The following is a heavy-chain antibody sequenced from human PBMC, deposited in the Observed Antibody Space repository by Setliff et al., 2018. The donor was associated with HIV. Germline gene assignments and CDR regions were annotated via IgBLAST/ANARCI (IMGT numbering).Heavy chain of an antibody. CDR2: MSFDGSNK. V-gene: IGHV3-30*04. CDR1: GFTFSNFA. CDR3: ARGSPESGHDFDWGRTLGAFDI. J-gene: IGHJ3*02. D-gene: IGHD3-9*01. Sequence: GGSLRLSCAASGFTFSNFAIHWVRQAPGKGLEWVALMSFDGSNKVYADSVKGRFSISRDNSKNTLYLQINSLRLEDTAIYCCARGSPESGHDFDWGRTLGAFDIWGQGTMVTVSS.